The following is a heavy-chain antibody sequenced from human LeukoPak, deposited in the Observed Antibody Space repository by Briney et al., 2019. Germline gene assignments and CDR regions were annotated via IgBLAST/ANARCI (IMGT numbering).Heavy chain of an antibody. Sequence: GGSLRLSCAASGFIFSDSTMHWVRQASGKGLEWVAVISYDGSDKYYADSVKGRFTISRDNSKNTLYLQMNSLRAEDTAVYYCARPAGTYDYSYGMDIWGQGTTVTVSS. CDR2: ISYDGSDK. CDR1: GFIFSDST. D-gene: IGHD6-19*01. J-gene: IGHJ6*02. V-gene: IGHV3-30-3*01. CDR3: ARPAGTYDYSYGMDI.